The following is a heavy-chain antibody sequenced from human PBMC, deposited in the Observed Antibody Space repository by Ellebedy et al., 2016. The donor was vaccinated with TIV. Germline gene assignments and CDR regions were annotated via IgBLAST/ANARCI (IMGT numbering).Heavy chain of an antibody. CDR3: ARGPDYAKSGY. D-gene: IGHD4-17*01. Sequence: MPGGSLRLSCTVYGASFSDYYWTWIRQPPGRGLEWIGEIHPSGSTTYNSSLQSRVAMSVDTSKSHFSLKLSSVTAADTAVYYCARGPDYAKSGYWGQGTQVTVPS. J-gene: IGHJ4*02. CDR1: GASFSDYY. V-gene: IGHV4-34*01. CDR2: IHPSGST.